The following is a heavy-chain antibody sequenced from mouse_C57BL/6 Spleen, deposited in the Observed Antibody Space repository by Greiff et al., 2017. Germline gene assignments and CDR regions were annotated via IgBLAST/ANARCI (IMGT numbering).Heavy chain of an antibody. CDR1: GFTFSDYG. Sequence: EVQVVESGGGLVKPGGSLKLSCAASGFTFSDYGMHWVRQAPEKGLEWVAYISSGSSTIYYADTVKGRFTISRDNAKNTLFLQMTSLRSEDTAMXYCASRYPAWCAYWGQGTLVTVSA. J-gene: IGHJ3*01. CDR2: ISSGSSTI. V-gene: IGHV5-17*01. D-gene: IGHD2-12*01. CDR3: ASRYPAWCAY.